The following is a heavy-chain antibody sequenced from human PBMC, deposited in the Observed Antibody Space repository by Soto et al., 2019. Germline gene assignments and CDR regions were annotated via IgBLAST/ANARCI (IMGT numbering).Heavy chain of an antibody. CDR1: GCRCVDNN. D-gene: IGHD5-18*01. CDR3: VRSKGGYSYGTPFDY. V-gene: IGHV3-9*01. CDR2: ISWNSGNI. J-gene: IGHJ4*02. Sequence: AVKVTCVDFGCRCVDNNMYWVRQVLGKGLEWVSSISWNSGNIGYADSVKGRFTTSRDNAENSLYLQMNSLRPEDTALYYCVRSKGGYSYGTPFDYWGQGTLVTVS.